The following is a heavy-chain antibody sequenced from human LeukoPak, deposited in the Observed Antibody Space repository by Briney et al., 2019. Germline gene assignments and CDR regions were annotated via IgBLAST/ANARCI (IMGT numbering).Heavy chain of an antibody. V-gene: IGHV3-23*01. CDR2: ISGSGGST. CDR3: AKGERAVTTRGGLFNY. CDR1: GFTFSSYA. Sequence: GGSLRLSCAASGFTFSSYAMSWVRQAPGKGLEWVSAISGSGGSTYYADSVKGQFTISRDNSKNTLYLQMNSLRAEDTAVYYCAKGERAVTTRGGLFNYWGQGTLVTVSS. J-gene: IGHJ4*02. D-gene: IGHD4-17*01.